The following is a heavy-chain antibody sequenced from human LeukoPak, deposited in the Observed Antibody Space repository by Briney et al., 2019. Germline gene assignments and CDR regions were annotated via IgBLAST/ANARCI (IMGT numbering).Heavy chain of an antibody. D-gene: IGHD2-2*02. Sequence: EASAKVSCKASGYTFTGYYMHWVRQAPGQGLEWMGWINPNSGGTNYAQKFQGRVTMTRDTSISTAYMELSRLRSDDTAVYYCARVGTYCSSTSCYKRGEFDYWGQGTLVTVSS. J-gene: IGHJ4*02. CDR2: INPNSGGT. V-gene: IGHV1-2*02. CDR1: GYTFTGYY. CDR3: ARVGTYCSSTSCYKRGEFDY.